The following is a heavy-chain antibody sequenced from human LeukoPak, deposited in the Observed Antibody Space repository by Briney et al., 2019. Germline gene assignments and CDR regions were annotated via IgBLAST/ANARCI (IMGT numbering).Heavy chain of an antibody. CDR1: GGSFSGYY. CDR3: ARLRPLYCSGGSCLSF. Sequence: SETLSLTCAVYGGSFSGYYWIWIRQPPGKGLEWIGEINHSGSTNYNPSLKRRVTISVDTSKNQFSLKLSSGNAADTAVYYCARLRPLYCSGGSCLSFWGQGTLVTVSS. J-gene: IGHJ4*02. CDR2: INHSGST. D-gene: IGHD2-15*01. V-gene: IGHV4-34*01.